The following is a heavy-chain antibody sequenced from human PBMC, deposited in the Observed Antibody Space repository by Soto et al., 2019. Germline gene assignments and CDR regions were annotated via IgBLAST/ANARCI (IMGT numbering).Heavy chain of an antibody. V-gene: IGHV4-59*12. CDR1: GGSISSYY. CDR2: IYYSGST. Sequence: SETLSLTCTVSGGSISSYYWSWIRQPPGKGLEWIGYIYYSGSTNYNPSLKSRVTISLDTSKNQFSLKLSSVTAADTAVYYCARESYSGYAQPPLDYWGQGTLVTVSS. CDR3: ARESYSGYAQPPLDY. D-gene: IGHD5-12*01. J-gene: IGHJ4*02.